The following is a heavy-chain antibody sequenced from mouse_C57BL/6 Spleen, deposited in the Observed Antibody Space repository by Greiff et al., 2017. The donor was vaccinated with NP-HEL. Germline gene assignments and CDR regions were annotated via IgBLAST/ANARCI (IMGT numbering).Heavy chain of an antibody. Sequence: VKLMESGAELVKPGASVKISCKASGYAFSSYWMNWVKQRPGKGLEWIGQIYPGDGDTNYNGKFKGKATLTADKSSSTAYMQLSSLTSEDSAVYFCARSDGYNWYFDVWGTGTTVTVSS. CDR2: IYPGDGDT. J-gene: IGHJ1*03. CDR1: GYAFSSYW. D-gene: IGHD2-3*01. CDR3: ARSDGYNWYFDV. V-gene: IGHV1-80*01.